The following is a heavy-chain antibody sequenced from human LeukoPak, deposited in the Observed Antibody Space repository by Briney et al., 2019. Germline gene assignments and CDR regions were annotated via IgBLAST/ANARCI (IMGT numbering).Heavy chain of an antibody. D-gene: IGHD5-18*01. V-gene: IGHV3-9*01. Sequence: PGRSLRLPCAASGFTFDDYAMHWVRQAPGEGLEWVSGISWNSGSIGYADSVKGRFTISRDNAKNSLYLQMNSLRAEDTALYYCAKDMGAGYSYADYWGQGTLVTVSS. J-gene: IGHJ4*02. CDR1: GFTFDDYA. CDR2: ISWNSGSI. CDR3: AKDMGAGYSYADY.